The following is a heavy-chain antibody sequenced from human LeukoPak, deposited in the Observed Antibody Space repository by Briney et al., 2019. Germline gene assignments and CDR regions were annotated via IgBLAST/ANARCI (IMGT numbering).Heavy chain of an antibody. CDR3: ARGHTISETGYFDS. CDR2: INHRGDA. Sequence: PSETLSLTCAVYGGSFSSYYWSWIRQSPGKGLEWIAEINHRGDANYNASVKSRVTISVDTSKNQFSLKLTSLTAADTAVYFCARGHTISETGYFDSWGQGTLVTVSS. V-gene: IGHV4-34*01. CDR1: GGSFSSYY. D-gene: IGHD1-1*01. J-gene: IGHJ4*03.